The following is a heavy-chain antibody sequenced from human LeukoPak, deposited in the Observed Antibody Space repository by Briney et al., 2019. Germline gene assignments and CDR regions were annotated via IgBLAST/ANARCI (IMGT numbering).Heavy chain of an antibody. J-gene: IGHJ5*02. CDR1: GFTFSSYG. V-gene: IGHV3-30*02. CDR2: IRYDGSNK. CDR3: ARDNQWELRRWFDP. Sequence: GGSLRLSCAASGFTFSSYGMHWVRQAPGKGLEWVAFIRYDGSNKYYADPVKGRFTISRDNAKNTLYLQMNSLRAEDTAVYYCARDNQWELRRWFDPWGQGTLVTVSS. D-gene: IGHD1-26*01.